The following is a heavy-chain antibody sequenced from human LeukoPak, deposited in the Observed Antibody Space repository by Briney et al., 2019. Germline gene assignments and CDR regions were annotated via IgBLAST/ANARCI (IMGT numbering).Heavy chain of an antibody. D-gene: IGHD1-26*01. CDR2: IYYSGST. J-gene: IGHJ4*02. Sequence: PSETLSPTCTVSGGSISSSSYYWGWIRQPPGKGLEWIGSIYYSGSTYYNPSLKSRVTISVDTSKNQFSLKLSSVTAADTAVYYCARHVDRWELLGLDYWGQGTLVTVSS. CDR1: GGSISSSSYY. CDR3: ARHVDRWELLGLDY. V-gene: IGHV4-39*01.